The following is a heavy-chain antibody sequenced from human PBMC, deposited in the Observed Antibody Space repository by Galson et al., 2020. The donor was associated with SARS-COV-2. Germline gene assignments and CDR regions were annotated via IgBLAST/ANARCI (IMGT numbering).Heavy chain of an antibody. V-gene: IGHV3-23*01. Sequence: GGSLRLSCAASGFTFTDFAMSWVRQAPGKGLEWVSAISGSGDTKYFADSVRGRFTIPRDNSKNTLYLHMNSLRAEDTAVYYCANRGLSTFYFDYWGQGTLVTVSS. CDR1: GFTFTDFA. D-gene: IGHD1-1*01. CDR3: ANRGLSTFYFDY. J-gene: IGHJ4*02. CDR2: ISGSGDTK.